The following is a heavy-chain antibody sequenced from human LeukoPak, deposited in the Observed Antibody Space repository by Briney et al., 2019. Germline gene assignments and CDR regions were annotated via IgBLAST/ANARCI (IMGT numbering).Heavy chain of an antibody. CDR1: GFTFSSYW. CDR3: ARDWTEPEQWLVRHNNNGMDV. D-gene: IGHD6-19*01. V-gene: IGHV3-7*03. CDR2: IKQDGSEK. Sequence: GGSLRLSCAASGFTFSSYWMSWVRQAPGKGREWVANIKQDGSEKYYVDSVEGRFTISRANAKNSLYLQMTSLRAADTAVYSCARDWTEPEQWLVRHNNNGMDVWGQGTTVTVSS. J-gene: IGHJ6*02.